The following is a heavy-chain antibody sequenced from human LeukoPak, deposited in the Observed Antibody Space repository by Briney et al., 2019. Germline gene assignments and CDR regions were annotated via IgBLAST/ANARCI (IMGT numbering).Heavy chain of an antibody. CDR1: GYTFTGYY. CDR2: INPNSGGT. CDR3: ARVHYDTHDRDGDDY. J-gene: IGHJ4*02. Sequence: ASVKVSCKASGYTFTGYYMHWVRQAPGQGLEWMGRINPNSGGTNYAQKFQGRVTMTRDTSISTAYMELSRLRSDDTAVYYCARVHYDTHDRDGDDYWGPGTLVTVSS. D-gene: IGHD3-9*01. V-gene: IGHV1-2*06.